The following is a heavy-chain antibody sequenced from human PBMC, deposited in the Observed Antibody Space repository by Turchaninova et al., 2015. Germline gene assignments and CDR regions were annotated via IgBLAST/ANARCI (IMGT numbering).Heavy chain of an antibody. CDR1: GGSFRGYS. V-gene: IGHV4-34*01. CDR2: INHSEST. D-gene: IGHD5-12*01. CDR3: ARRGWLRERYFDY. Sequence: QVQLQQWGAGLLKPSETMSLTCAVYGGSFRGYSWSWIPQPPGKGLEWIGEINHSESTNYNPSLKSRVTISVDTSKNQFSLKLSSVTAADTAVYYCARRGWLRERYFDYWGQGTLVTVSS. J-gene: IGHJ4*02.